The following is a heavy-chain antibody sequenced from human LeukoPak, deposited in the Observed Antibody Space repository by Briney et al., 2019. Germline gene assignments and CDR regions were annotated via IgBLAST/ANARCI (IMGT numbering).Heavy chain of an antibody. V-gene: IGHV3-9*01. J-gene: IGHJ6*03. D-gene: IGHD1-7*01. CDR3: AKRRGLELLYYYYMDV. Sequence: GGSLRLSCAASGFTFDDYAMHWVRQTPGKGLEWVSGISWNSGSIGYADSVKGRFTISRDNSKNTLYLQMNSLRAEDTAVYYCAKRRGLELLYYYYMDVWGKGTTVTVPS. CDR1: GFTFDDYA. CDR2: ISWNSGSI.